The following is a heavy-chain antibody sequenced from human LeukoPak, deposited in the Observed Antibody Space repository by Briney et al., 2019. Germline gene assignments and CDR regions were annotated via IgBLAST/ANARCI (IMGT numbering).Heavy chain of an antibody. D-gene: IGHD3-3*01. V-gene: IGHV4-34*01. CDR3: ARGLYSSFWSGYLTNWFDP. CDR1: GGSFSGYY. Sequence: SETPSLTCAVYGGSFSGYYWSWIRQPPGKGLEWIGEINHSGSTNYNPSLKSRVTISVDTSKNQFSLKLSSVTAADTAVYYCARGLYSSFWSGYLTNWFDPWGQGTLVTVSS. J-gene: IGHJ5*02. CDR2: INHSGST.